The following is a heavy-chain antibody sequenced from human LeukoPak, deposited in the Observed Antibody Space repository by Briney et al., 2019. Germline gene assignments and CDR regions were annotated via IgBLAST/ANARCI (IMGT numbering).Heavy chain of an antibody. D-gene: IGHD3-9*01. J-gene: IGHJ4*02. Sequence: SGTLSLTCAVSGGSISSNHWWSWVRQPPGKGLEWIGEINHSGSTNYNPSLKSRVTISVDTSKNQFSLKLSSVTAADTAVYYCARGPRLRYFDWLLSPLFDYWGQGTLVTVSS. V-gene: IGHV4-4*02. CDR1: GGSISSNHW. CDR3: ARGPRLRYFDWLLSPLFDY. CDR2: INHSGST.